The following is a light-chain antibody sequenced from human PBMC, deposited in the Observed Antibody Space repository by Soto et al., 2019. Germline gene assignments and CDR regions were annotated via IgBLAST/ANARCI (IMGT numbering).Light chain of an antibody. J-gene: IGLJ3*02. CDR2: DTS. CDR3: LLSYSGARPWV. CDR1: TGAVTSGHY. Sequence: QAVVTQEPSLTVSPGGTVTLTCGSSTGAVTSGHYPYWFQRKPGQAPRTLIYDTSNKHSWTPARFSGSLLGGKAALTLSGAQPEDEAEYYCLLSYSGARPWVFGGGTKVTVL. V-gene: IGLV7-46*01.